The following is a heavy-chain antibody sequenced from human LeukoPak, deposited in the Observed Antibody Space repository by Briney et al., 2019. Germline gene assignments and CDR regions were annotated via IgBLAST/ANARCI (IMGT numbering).Heavy chain of an antibody. V-gene: IGHV3-53*04. D-gene: IGHD1-26*01. CDR3: AKVGSVGATHYYFDY. Sequence: GGSLRLSCEASGFTFNSYVMSWVRQAPGKGLEWVSVIYSGGSTYYADSVKGRFTISRHNSKNTLYLQMNSLRAEDTAVYYCAKVGSVGATHYYFDYWGQGTLVTVSS. CDR2: IYSGGST. CDR1: GFTFNSYV. J-gene: IGHJ4*02.